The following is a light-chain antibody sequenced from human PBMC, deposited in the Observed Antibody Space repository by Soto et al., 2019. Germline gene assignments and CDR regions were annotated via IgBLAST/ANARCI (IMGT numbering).Light chain of an antibody. CDR2: GAS. CDR1: QSVTSSY. CDR3: QHYGRSPPIT. V-gene: IGKV3-20*01. J-gene: IGKJ5*01. Sequence: EIVLTQSPGTLSLSPGERATLSCRASQSVTSSYVAWYQQKPGQAPRLLIQGASIRATAIPDRFSGSGSGTDFTLTISKLEAEDFAVYYCQHYGRSPPITFGQGTRLEIK.